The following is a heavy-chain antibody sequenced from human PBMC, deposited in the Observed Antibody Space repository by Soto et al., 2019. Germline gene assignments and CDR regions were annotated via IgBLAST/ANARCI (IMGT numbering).Heavy chain of an antibody. D-gene: IGHD5-18*01. CDR3: VSDRGYGHASVPYS. CDR1: GFTFTSYG. CDR2: ISYDGGLQ. Sequence: QAHLVESGGGVVQPGRSLRLSCAASGFTFTSYGMHWVRQAPGTRLEWVAVISYDGGLQHSADSVKGRFTISRDNSQNMVLLQMNSLRAEDTAVYYCVSDRGYGHASVPYSWGQGTLVSVSS. J-gene: IGHJ4*02. V-gene: IGHV3-30*03.